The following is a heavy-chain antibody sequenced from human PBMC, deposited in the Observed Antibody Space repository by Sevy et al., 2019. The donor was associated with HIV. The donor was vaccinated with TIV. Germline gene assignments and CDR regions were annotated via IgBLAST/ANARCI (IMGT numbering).Heavy chain of an antibody. V-gene: IGHV3-23*01. CDR2: ISGSGGST. J-gene: IGHJ6*03. CDR3: AKDGYKPSVGDEKYYYYYMDV. CDR1: GFTFSSYA. Sequence: GGSLRLSCAASGFTFSSYAMSWVRQAPGKGLEWVSAISGSGGSTYYADSVKGWFTISRHNSKNTLYLQMNSLRDEDTAVYYCAKDGYKPSVGDEKYYYYYMDVWGKGTTVTVSS. D-gene: IGHD1-20*01.